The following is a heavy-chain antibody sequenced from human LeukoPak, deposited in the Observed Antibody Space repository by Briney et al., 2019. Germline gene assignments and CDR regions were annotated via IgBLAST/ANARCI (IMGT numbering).Heavy chain of an antibody. Sequence: ASVKVSCKPSGNSFAGYFIHWVRQAPGQGLEWMGRINPNNGAAKYARKFEGRVDMTRDLSIKTAYTELTRLKFDDTAVYYCARDWAYASGSPYNWFDPWGQGTLVTVSS. CDR2: INPNNGAA. D-gene: IGHD3-10*01. CDR3: ARDWAYASGSPYNWFDP. V-gene: IGHV1-2*06. CDR1: GNSFAGYF. J-gene: IGHJ5*02.